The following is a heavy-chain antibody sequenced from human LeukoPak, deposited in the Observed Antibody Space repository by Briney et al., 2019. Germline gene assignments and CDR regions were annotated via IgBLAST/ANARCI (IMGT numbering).Heavy chain of an antibody. CDR1: GFTFSSYW. D-gene: IGHD6-19*01. CDR2: ITSDGSST. J-gene: IGHJ4*02. CDR3: ARDLSIAVFNY. V-gene: IGHV3-74*01. Sequence: PGGSLRLSCAASGFTFSSYWMHWVRQAPGKGLVWVSRITSDGSSTSYADSVKGRFTISRDNSKNTVYLQMNSLRAEDTAVYFCARDLSIAVFNYWGQGTLVTVSS.